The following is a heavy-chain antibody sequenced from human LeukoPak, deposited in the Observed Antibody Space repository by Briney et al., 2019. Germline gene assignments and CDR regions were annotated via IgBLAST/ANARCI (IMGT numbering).Heavy chain of an antibody. V-gene: IGHV3-30-3*01. Sequence: GGSLRLSCAASGFTFSSYAMHWVRQAPGKGLEGVAVISYDGSNKYYADSVKGRFTISRDNSKNTLYLQMNSLRAEDTAVYYCARDTYYDFWSGYYLQYYYYGMDVWGQGTTVTVSS. CDR2: ISYDGSNK. CDR1: GFTFSSYA. CDR3: ARDTYYDFWSGYYLQYYYYGMDV. D-gene: IGHD3-3*01. J-gene: IGHJ6*02.